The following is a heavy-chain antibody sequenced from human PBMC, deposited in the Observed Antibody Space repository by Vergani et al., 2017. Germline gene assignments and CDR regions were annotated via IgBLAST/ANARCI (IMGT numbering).Heavy chain of an antibody. D-gene: IGHD3-10*01. CDR3: ARADITMLRGVMWYGMDV. CDR1: GYTFTSYY. J-gene: IGHJ6*02. CDR2: INPSGGST. Sequence: QVQPVQSGAEVKKPGASVKVSCKASGYTFTSYYMHWVRQAPGQGLEWMGIINPSGGSTRYAQKFQGRVTITRDTSTSTVYMELSSLRSEDTAVYYCARADITMLRGVMWYGMDVWGQGTTVTVSS. V-gene: IGHV1-46*03.